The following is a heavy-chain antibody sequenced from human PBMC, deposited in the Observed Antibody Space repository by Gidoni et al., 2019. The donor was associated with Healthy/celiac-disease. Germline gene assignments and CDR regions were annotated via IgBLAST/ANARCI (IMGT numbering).Heavy chain of an antibody. CDR1: GGSFSGYY. J-gene: IGHJ6*02. D-gene: IGHD3-10*01. Sequence: QVQLQQWGAGLLKPSETLSLTCAVYGGSFSGYYWSWIRQPPGKGLEWIGEINHSGSTNYNPSLKSRVTISVDTSKNQFSLKLSSVTAADTAVYYCARGATMVRGVIIPRYYGMDVWGQGTTVTVSS. V-gene: IGHV4-34*01. CDR2: INHSGST. CDR3: ARGATMVRGVIIPRYYGMDV.